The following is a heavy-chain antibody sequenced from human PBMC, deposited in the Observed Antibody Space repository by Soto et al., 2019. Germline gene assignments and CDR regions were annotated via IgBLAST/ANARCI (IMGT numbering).Heavy chain of an antibody. J-gene: IGHJ4*02. V-gene: IGHV3-33*01. CDR1: GFSFLSYG. CDR3: AAGLYYLDY. Sequence: QEQLVESGGGVVQPGKSLRLSCVASGFSFLSYGMQWVRQAPGKGLECVAVIRYDGSNTYYADSVKGRFTISRDNAENTLYLQMDCLRAEDTAVYFGAAGLYYLDYRGQGSMVSVSS. CDR2: IRYDGSNT.